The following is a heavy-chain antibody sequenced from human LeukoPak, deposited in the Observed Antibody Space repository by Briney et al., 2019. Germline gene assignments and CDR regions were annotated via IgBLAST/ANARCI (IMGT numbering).Heavy chain of an antibody. Sequence: PGGSLRLSCAASGFTFSSYAMSWVRQAPGKGLEWVSAISGSGGSTYYADSVKGRFTISRDNSKNTLYLQMNSLRAEDTAVYYCAKTAPAARRGFDAFDIWGQGTMVTVSS. D-gene: IGHD6-6*01. V-gene: IGHV3-23*01. CDR1: GFTFSSYA. CDR3: AKTAPAARRGFDAFDI. CDR2: ISGSGGST. J-gene: IGHJ3*02.